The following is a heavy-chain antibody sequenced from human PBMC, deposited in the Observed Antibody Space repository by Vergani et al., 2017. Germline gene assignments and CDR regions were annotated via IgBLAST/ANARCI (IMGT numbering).Heavy chain of an antibody. J-gene: IGHJ4*02. Sequence: QVQLVQSGAEVKKPGSSVKVSCKASGGTFSSYAISWVRQAPGQGLEWMGGIIPIFGTANYAQKFQGRVTITADESTSTAYMELSSLRSEDTAVYYCARDLPGYYDSSGYYYDYWGQGTLVTVSS. CDR1: GGTFSSYA. CDR3: ARDLPGYYDSSGYYYDY. CDR2: IIPIFGTA. D-gene: IGHD3-22*01. V-gene: IGHV1-69*01.